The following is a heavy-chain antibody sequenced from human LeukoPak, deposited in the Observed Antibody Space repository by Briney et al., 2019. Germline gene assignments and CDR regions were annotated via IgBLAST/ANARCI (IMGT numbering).Heavy chain of an antibody. Sequence: SETLSLTCTVSGGSITNYYWSWIRQPPGKGLEWIGFSYYNGNTNYNPSLKSRVTISVDTSKNQFSLKLSSVTAADTAVYYCARGKITTKNWFDPWGQGTLVTVSS. CDR1: GGSITNYY. V-gene: IGHV4-59*12. D-gene: IGHD3-16*01. CDR2: SYYNGNT. CDR3: ARGKITTKNWFDP. J-gene: IGHJ5*02.